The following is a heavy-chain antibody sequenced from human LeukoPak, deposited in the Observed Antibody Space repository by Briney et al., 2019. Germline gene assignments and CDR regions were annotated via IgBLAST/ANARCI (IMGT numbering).Heavy chain of an antibody. Sequence: PGGSLRLSCAASRFTVSSNYMSWVRQAPGKGLEWVSVIYSGGSTYYADSVKGRFTISRDNSKNTLYLQMNSLRAEDTAVYYCARVALDAFDIWGQGTMVTVSS. V-gene: IGHV3-53*01. CDR1: RFTVSSNY. CDR3: ARVALDAFDI. CDR2: IYSGGST. J-gene: IGHJ3*02.